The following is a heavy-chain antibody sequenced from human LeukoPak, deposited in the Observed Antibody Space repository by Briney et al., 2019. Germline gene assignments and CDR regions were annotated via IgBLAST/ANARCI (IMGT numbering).Heavy chain of an antibody. Sequence: GGSLRLSCAVSGITLSNYGMSWVRQAPGKGLEWVAGISDSGGRTNYADSVKGRFTISRDNSKNTLHLQMSSLRTEDTAVYYCAKYGGNVVDYWGQGTLVTVSS. CDR2: ISDSGGRT. V-gene: IGHV3-23*01. D-gene: IGHD4-23*01. CDR3: AKYGGNVVDY. J-gene: IGHJ4*02. CDR1: GITLSNYG.